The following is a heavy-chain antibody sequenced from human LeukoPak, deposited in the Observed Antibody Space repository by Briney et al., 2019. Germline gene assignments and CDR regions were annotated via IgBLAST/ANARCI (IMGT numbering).Heavy chain of an antibody. Sequence: GASVKVSCKASGYTLTDYYMHWVRQAPGQGFEWMGWINPNTGGTNYAQKFQGRVTMTRDTSISTAYMELSRLTSDDTPEYYCARDREYSSSSGEYYYYMDVWAKGTTVTV. CDR2: INPNTGGT. D-gene: IGHD6-6*01. CDR1: GYTLTDYY. CDR3: ARDREYSSSSGEYYYYMDV. J-gene: IGHJ6*03. V-gene: IGHV1-2*02.